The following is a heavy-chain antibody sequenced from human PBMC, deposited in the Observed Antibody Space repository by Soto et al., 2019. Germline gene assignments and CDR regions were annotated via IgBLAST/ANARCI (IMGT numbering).Heavy chain of an antibody. CDR1: GYTFTSYG. V-gene: IGHV1-18*01. Sequence: GAAVKVSCKASGYTFTSYGISWVRQAPGQGLEWMGWISAYNGNTNYAQKLQGRVTMTTDTSTSTAYMELRSLRSDDTAVYYCASVGLYSSGWYSFDPRGQGTLVTVSS. D-gene: IGHD6-19*01. CDR2: ISAYNGNT. J-gene: IGHJ5*02. CDR3: ASVGLYSSGWYSFDP.